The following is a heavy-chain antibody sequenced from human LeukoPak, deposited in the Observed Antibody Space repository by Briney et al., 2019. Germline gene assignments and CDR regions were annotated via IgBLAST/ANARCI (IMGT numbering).Heavy chain of an antibody. CDR2: ISYDGSNK. J-gene: IGHJ4*02. CDR1: GFTFSSYG. D-gene: IGHD4-23*01. V-gene: IGHV3-30*18. Sequence: GGSLRLSCAASGFTFSSYGMHWVRQAPGKGLEWVAVISYDGSNKYYADSVKGRFTISRDNSKNTLYLQMNSLRAEGTAVYYCAKDYGGNSGPHFDYWGQGTLVTVSS. CDR3: AKDYGGNSGPHFDY.